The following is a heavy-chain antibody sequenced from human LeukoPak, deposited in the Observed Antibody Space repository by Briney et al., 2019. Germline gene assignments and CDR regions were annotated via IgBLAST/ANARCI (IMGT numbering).Heavy chain of an antibody. V-gene: IGHV1-2*02. CDR2: INPNSGGT. CDR3: AREWELPTRFDY. Sequence: ASAKVSCKASGYTFTGYYMHWVRQAPGQGLEWMGWINPNSGGTNYAQKFQGRVTMTRDTSISTAYMELSRLRSDDTAVYYCAREWELPTRFDYWGQGTLVTVSS. J-gene: IGHJ4*02. CDR1: GYTFTGYY. D-gene: IGHD1-26*01.